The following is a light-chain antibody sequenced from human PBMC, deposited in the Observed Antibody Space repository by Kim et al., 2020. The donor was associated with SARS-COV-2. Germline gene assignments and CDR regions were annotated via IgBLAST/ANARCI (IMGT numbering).Light chain of an antibody. CDR1: NLQFKY. V-gene: IGLV3-1*01. CDR2: QDN. J-gene: IGLJ2*01. CDR3: QVWDNSLGV. Sequence: SYELTQPPSVSVSPGETATISCTGDNLQFKYVCWYQRTAGHSPVLVLYQDNKRPSGIPERFSGSNSGNTATLTISGTQAMDEADDYCQVWDNSLGVFGAGTQLTVL.